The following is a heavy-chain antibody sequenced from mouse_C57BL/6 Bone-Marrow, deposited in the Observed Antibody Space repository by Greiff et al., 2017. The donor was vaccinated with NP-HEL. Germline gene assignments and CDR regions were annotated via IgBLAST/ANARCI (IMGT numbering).Heavy chain of an antibody. Sequence: DVQLQESGAELVRPGASVKLSCTASGFNIKDDYMHWVKQRPEQGLEWIGWIDPENGDTEYASKFQGKATITADTSSNTAYLQLSSLTSEDTAVYYCTTNYYGKSAYWGQGTLVTVSA. CDR1: GFNIKDDY. V-gene: IGHV14-4*01. CDR3: TTNYYGKSAY. D-gene: IGHD2-1*01. J-gene: IGHJ3*01. CDR2: IDPENGDT.